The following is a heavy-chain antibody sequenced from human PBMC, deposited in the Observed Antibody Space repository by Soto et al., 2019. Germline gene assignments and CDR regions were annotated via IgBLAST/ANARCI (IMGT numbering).Heavy chain of an antibody. CDR2: IAPSGHDT. CDR1: GYSFLDYY. D-gene: IGHD3-10*01. V-gene: IGHV1-46*03. CDR3: ARAKTMVRGAFDY. Sequence: ASVKVSCQASGYSFLDYYFQWVGQAPGQGLEWMGKIAPSGHDTTYAQIFQGRVTMTSDTSTSTAYMELSSLRPEDTAVYYCARAKTMVRGAFDYWGQGALVTVLL. J-gene: IGHJ4*02.